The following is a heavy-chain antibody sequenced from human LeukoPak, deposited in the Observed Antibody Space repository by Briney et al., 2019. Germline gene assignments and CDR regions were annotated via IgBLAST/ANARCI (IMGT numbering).Heavy chain of an antibody. D-gene: IGHD3-10*01. CDR2: ISSSSYI. CDR3: AKDKAQLWFGDLENPYAFDI. J-gene: IGHJ3*02. V-gene: IGHV3-21*01. Sequence: GGSLRLSCAASGFTFSSYSMNWVRQAPGKGLEWVSSISSSSYIYYADSVKGRFTISKDNAKNSLYLQMNSLRAEDTAVYYCAKDKAQLWFGDLENPYAFDIWGQGTMVTVSS. CDR1: GFTFSSYS.